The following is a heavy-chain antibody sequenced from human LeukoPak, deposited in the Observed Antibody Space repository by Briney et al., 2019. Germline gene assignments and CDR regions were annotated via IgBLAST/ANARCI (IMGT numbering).Heavy chain of an antibody. CDR1: GFTFVEYA. Sequence: PGRSLRLSCAASGFTFVEYAMHWVRQAPGKGLEWVSGISWNSGSIGYADSVKGRFTISRDNAKNSLYLQMNSLRAEDTALYYCAKDIIAAAREAFDIWGQGTMVTVSS. CDR3: AKDIIAAAREAFDI. CDR2: ISWNSGSI. J-gene: IGHJ3*02. V-gene: IGHV3-9*01. D-gene: IGHD6-6*01.